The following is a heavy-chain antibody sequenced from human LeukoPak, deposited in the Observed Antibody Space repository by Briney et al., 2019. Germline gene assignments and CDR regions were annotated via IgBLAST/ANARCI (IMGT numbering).Heavy chain of an antibody. J-gene: IGHJ4*02. V-gene: IGHV3-33*01. Sequence: PGRSLRLSCAAAGFTLSGYGIHWVRQAEGKGMEWVGVIWYDGNNKYYGDSVKGRFTISRDNSKNTLYLQMNSLRVEDTAVYYCARGIAVAGTYYIDYWGQGTLVTVSS. CDR1: GFTLSGYG. CDR3: ARGIAVAGTYYIDY. D-gene: IGHD6-19*01. CDR2: IWYDGNNK.